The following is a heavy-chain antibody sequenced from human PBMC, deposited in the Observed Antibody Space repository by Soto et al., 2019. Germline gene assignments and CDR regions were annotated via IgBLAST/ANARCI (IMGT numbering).Heavy chain of an antibody. Sequence: QITLNESGPTQVKPRQTLTLTCTFSGFSLTTSGVGVGWIRQSPGKAPEWLALIYWDDDKRYSPSLKSRLTITKDTSKNQGVLTMADLDPADTATYYCADRVLRTVFGLVTTTAIYFDFWGQGTPVAVSS. CDR1: GFSLTTSGVG. V-gene: IGHV2-5*02. D-gene: IGHD3-3*01. CDR2: IYWDDDK. J-gene: IGHJ4*02. CDR3: ADRVLRTVFGLVTTTAIYFDF.